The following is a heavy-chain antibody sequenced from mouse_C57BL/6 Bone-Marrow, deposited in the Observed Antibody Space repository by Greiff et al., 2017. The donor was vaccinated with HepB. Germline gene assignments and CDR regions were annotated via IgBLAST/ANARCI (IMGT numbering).Heavy chain of an antibody. CDR3: TTFYDYYFDY. J-gene: IGHJ2*01. Sequence: VQLKQSGAELVRPGASVKLSCTASGFNIKDDYMHWVKQRPEQGLEWIGWIDPENGDTEYASKFQGKATITVDTSSNTAYLQLSSLTSEDTAVYYCTTFYDYYFDYWGQGTTLTVSS. CDR1: GFNIKDDY. D-gene: IGHD2-4*01. V-gene: IGHV14-4*01. CDR2: IDPENGDT.